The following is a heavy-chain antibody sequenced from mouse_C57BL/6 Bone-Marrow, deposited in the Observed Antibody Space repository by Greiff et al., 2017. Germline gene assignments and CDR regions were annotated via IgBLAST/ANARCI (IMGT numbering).Heavy chain of an antibody. CDR2: IDPSDSET. V-gene: IGHV1-52*01. D-gene: IGHD1-3*01. CDR1: GYTFTSYW. Sequence: VQLQQPGAELVRPGSSVKLSCKASGYTFTSYWMHWVKQRPIQGLEWIGNIDPSDSETHYNQKFKDKATLTVDKSSSTAYMQLSSLTSEDSAVYYCARKGDLNPYYFDYWGQGTTLTVSS. J-gene: IGHJ2*01. CDR3: ARKGDLNPYYFDY.